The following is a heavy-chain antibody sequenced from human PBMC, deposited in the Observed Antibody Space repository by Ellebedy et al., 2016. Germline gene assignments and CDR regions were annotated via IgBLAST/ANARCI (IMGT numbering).Heavy chain of an antibody. Sequence: GESLKISXAASGFMLKDFWMGWVRQAPGKGLEWVAHIDQHGNQQYHPESVKGRFTISRDNSENSLYLQMNSLRAEDTALYYCAKEVGVVPGAPGWFDLWGQGTLVTVSS. CDR3: AKEVGVVPGAPGWFDL. CDR2: IDQHGNQQ. D-gene: IGHD2-2*01. J-gene: IGHJ5*02. V-gene: IGHV3-7*03. CDR1: GFMLKDFW.